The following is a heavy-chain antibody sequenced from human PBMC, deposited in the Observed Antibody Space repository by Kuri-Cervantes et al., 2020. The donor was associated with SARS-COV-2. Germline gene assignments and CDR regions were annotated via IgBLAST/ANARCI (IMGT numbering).Heavy chain of an antibody. CDR2: IYHSGST. J-gene: IGHJ4*02. CDR1: GYSISSGYY. V-gene: IGHV4-38-2*01. Sequence: SETLSLTCAVSGYSISSGYYWGWIRQPPGKGLEWIGSIYHSGSTYYNPSLKSRVTISVDSSKNQFSLRLSSVTAADTAVYYCARVGRGFNSGYFDYWGQGTLVTVSS. CDR3: ARVGRGFNSGYFDY. D-gene: IGHD5-18*01.